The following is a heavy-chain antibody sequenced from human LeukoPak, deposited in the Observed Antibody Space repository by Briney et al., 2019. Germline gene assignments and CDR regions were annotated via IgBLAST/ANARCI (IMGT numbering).Heavy chain of an antibody. CDR2: INPNSGGT. CDR1: GYTFTGYY. V-gene: IGHV1-2*02. D-gene: IGHD3-3*01. CDR3: ASWSITIFDYYYMDV. J-gene: IGHJ6*03. Sequence: ASVKVSRKASGYTFTGYYMHWVRQAPGQGLEWMGWINPNSGGTNYAQKFQGRVTMTRDTSISTAYMELSRLRSDDTAVYYCASWSITIFDYYYMDVWGKGTTVTVSS.